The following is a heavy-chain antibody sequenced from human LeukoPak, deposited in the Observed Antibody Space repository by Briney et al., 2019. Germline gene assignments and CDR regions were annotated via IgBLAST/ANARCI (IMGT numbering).Heavy chain of an antibody. D-gene: IGHD7-27*01. Sequence: SETLSLTCTVSGGSVSSYYWSWLRQSPGKGLEWIGYVYYTETSYNPSLKSRVTISADTSKNQFSLKLYSVTAADTAVYYCATRKLGNDCWGQGTLVTVSS. CDR1: GGSVSSYY. CDR3: ATRKLGNDC. V-gene: IGHV4-59*02. CDR2: VYYTET. J-gene: IGHJ4*02.